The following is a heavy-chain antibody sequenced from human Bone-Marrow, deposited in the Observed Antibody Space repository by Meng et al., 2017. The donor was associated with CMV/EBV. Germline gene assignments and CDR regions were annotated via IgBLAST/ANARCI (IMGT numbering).Heavy chain of an antibody. CDR1: GFDFSSYW. CDR2: IKHDGSEK. CDR3: ASGSRTASHP. Sequence: GESLKISCAASGFDFSSYWMSWVRQAPGKGPQWVANIKHDGSEKYYVDSAKGRFTISRDNAKNSLYLQMSSLRAGDSAVYYCASGSRTASHPWGQGTLVTFSS. D-gene: IGHD1-1*01. V-gene: IGHV3-7*01. J-gene: IGHJ5*02.